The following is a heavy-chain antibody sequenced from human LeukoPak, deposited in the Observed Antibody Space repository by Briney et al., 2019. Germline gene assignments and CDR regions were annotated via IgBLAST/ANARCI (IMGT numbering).Heavy chain of an antibody. D-gene: IGHD6-13*01. CDR1: GGSISSYF. CDR3: ARGRGSSWYYFDS. Sequence: SETLSLTCTVSGGSISSYFWSWVRQPAGKGLEWIGRIYASGNTNYNPSLKGRVTMTVDTSKNQFSLNLSSVTAADTAVYYCARGRGSSWYYFDSWGQGTLVTVSS. V-gene: IGHV4-4*07. J-gene: IGHJ4*02. CDR2: IYASGNT.